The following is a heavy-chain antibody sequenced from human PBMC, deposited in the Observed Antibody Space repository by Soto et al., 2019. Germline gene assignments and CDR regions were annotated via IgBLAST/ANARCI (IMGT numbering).Heavy chain of an antibody. CDR1: GFTFSSYG. D-gene: IGHD5-12*01. V-gene: IGHV3-33*01. CDR3: AQGGRDGYNGPFDY. CDR2: IWYDGSNK. J-gene: IGHJ4*02. Sequence: QVQLVESGGGVVQPGRSLRLSCAASGFTFSSYGMHWVRQAPGKGLEWVAVIWYDGSNKYYADSVKGRFTISRDNSKNTLYLQMNSLRAEDTAVYYCAQGGRDGYNGPFDYWGQGTLVTVSS.